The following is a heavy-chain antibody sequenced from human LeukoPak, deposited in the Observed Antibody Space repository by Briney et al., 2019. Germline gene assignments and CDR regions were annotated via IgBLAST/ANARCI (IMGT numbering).Heavy chain of an antibody. D-gene: IGHD5-12*01. J-gene: IGHJ4*02. CDR1: GFTFSDYY. CDR2: ISSSGSTI. V-gene: IGHV3-11*01. Sequence: GGSLRLSCAASGFTFSDYYMSWIRQAPGKGLEWVSYISSSGSTIYYADSVKGRSTISRDNAKNSLYLQMNSLRAEDTAVYYCAIYPTHIRYIVATMWGQGTLVTVSS. CDR3: AIYPTHIRYIVATM.